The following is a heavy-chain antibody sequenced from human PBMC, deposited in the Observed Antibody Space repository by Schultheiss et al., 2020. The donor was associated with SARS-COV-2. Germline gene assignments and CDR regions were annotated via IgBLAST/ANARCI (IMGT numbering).Heavy chain of an antibody. CDR3: ARLGSGYETYYFDY. V-gene: IGHV4-38-2*01. CDR1: GYSISSGYY. D-gene: IGHD5-12*01. J-gene: IGHJ4*02. Sequence: SQTLSLTCAVSGYSISSGYYWSWIRQPPGKGLEWIGEINHSGSTNYNPSLKSRVTISVDTSKNQFSLKLSSVTAADTAVYYCARLGSGYETYYFDYWGQGTLVTVSS. CDR2: INHSGST.